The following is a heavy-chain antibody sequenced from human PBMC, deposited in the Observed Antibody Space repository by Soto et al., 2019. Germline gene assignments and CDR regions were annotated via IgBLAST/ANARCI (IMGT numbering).Heavy chain of an antibody. D-gene: IGHD4-17*01. J-gene: IGHJ4*02. V-gene: IGHV3-30*18. CDR1: GFTFSSYG. CDR3: AKTVYYGDYFDY. CDR2: ISYDGSNK. Sequence: GGSLRLSCAASGFTFSSYGMHWVRQAPGKGLEWVAVISYDGSNKYYADSVKGRFTISRDNSKNTLYLQMNSLRAEDTAVYYCAKTVYYGDYFDYWGQGTLVTVSS.